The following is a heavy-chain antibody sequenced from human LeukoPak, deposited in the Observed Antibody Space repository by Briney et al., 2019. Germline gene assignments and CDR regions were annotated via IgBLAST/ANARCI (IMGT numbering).Heavy chain of an antibody. CDR1: GYTFTSYG. D-gene: IGHD3-3*01. Sequence: GASVKVSCKASGYTFTSYGISWVRQAPGQGLEWMGWISAYNGNTNYAQKLQGRVTMTTDTSTSTAYMELRSLRSDDTAVYYCARERYDFWSGYPLYMDVWGKGTTVTVSS. CDR3: ARERYDFWSGYPLYMDV. J-gene: IGHJ6*03. CDR2: ISAYNGNT. V-gene: IGHV1-18*01.